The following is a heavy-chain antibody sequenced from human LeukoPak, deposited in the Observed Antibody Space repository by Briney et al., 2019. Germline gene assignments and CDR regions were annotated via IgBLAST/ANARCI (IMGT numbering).Heavy chain of an antibody. CDR3: ARDTYYDSSGYSLDY. V-gene: IGHV1-2*02. CDR1: GYTFTGYY. J-gene: IGHJ4*02. Sequence: ASVKASCKASGYTFTGYYMHWVRQAPGQGLEWMGWINPNSGGTNYAQKFQGRVTMTRDTSISTAYMELSRLRSDDTAVYYCARDTYYDSSGYSLDYWGQGTLVTVSS. D-gene: IGHD3-22*01. CDR2: INPNSGGT.